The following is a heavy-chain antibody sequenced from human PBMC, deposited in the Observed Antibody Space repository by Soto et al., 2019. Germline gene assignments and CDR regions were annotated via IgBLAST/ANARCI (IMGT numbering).Heavy chain of an antibody. J-gene: IGHJ4*02. V-gene: IGHV1-18*04. CDR2: ISAYNGNT. Sequence: GASVKVSCKTSGYTSTTYSINWVRQAPGQGLEWMGWISAYNGNTNYAQNFQGRVTMTRDTSISTAYMELSRLRSDDTAVYYCARVRYFDTWGQGTLVTVSS. CDR1: GYTSTTYS. CDR3: ARVRYFDT.